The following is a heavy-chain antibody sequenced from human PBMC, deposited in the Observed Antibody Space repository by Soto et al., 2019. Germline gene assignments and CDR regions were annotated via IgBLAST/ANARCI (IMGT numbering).Heavy chain of an antibody. J-gene: IGHJ4*02. Sequence: EVQLVESGGGLVKPGGSLRLSCAASGFTFSSYSMNWVRQAPGKGLEWVSSISSSSSYISYADSVKGRFTISRDNARNSLYLQINSLRADDTAVYYCARDASGSFPLYYFDYWGQGTLVTVSS. CDR3: ARDASGSFPLYYFDY. CDR2: ISSSSSYI. D-gene: IGHD1-26*01. CDR1: GFTFSSYS. V-gene: IGHV3-21*01.